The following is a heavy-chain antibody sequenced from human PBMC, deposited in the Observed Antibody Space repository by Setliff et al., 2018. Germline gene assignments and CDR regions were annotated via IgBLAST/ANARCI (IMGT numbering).Heavy chain of an antibody. Sequence: ASVKVSCKTSGHIFSSYGITWVRQAPGQGLEWMGWISSYNDVANYAQNFQGRVTMTKDTSARAAYMELTSLRSDDTAMYLCAISTLSICSGGSCPNAFDLWGQGTMVTVSS. CDR1: GHIFSSYG. J-gene: IGHJ3*01. D-gene: IGHD2-15*01. CDR3: AISTLSICSGGSCPNAFDL. CDR2: ISSYNDVA. V-gene: IGHV1-18*01.